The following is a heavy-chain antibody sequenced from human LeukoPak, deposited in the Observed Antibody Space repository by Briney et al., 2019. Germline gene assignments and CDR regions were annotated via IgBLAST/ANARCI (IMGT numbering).Heavy chain of an antibody. V-gene: IGHV3-23*01. CDR2: ISGSGGST. J-gene: IGHJ6*02. D-gene: IGHD3-10*01. Sequence: GGSLRLSCAPSGFTFSSYAMSWVRQAPGKGLEWVSAISGSGGSTYYADSVKGRSTISRDNSKNTRYLQMNSVRAEDTAVYYCAKSPNPNYYGSGSDLSGMDVWGQGTTVTVS. CDR3: AKSPNPNYYGSGSDLSGMDV. CDR1: GFTFSSYA.